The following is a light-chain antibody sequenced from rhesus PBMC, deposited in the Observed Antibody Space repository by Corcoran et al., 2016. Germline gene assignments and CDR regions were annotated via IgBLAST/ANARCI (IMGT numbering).Light chain of an antibody. CDR3: QQYNDFLFT. J-gene: IGKJ4*01. Sequence: EIVMTQSPATLSLSPGETATLSCRASESVGSYLAWYQQKPGQAPQLLVHSASFRATGIPDRCSGSGSRTQFTLTISSLEPEDVGVYHCQQYNDFLFTFGGGTKVELK. CDR1: ESVGSY. V-gene: IGKV3-40*02. CDR2: SAS.